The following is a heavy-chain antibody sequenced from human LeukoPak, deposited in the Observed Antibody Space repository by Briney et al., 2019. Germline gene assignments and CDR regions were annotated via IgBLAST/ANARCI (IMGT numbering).Heavy chain of an antibody. CDR3: ARYPYYDILTGYSLYGMDV. D-gene: IGHD3-9*01. V-gene: IGHV3-30*04. CDR2: ISYDGINK. J-gene: IGHJ6*04. Sequence: GGSLRLSCAASGFTFSNYAMHWVRQAPGKGLEWVAVISYDGINKYYADSVKGRFTISRDNSKNTLYLQMNSLRAEDTAVYYCARYPYYDILTGYSLYGMDVWGKGTTVTVSS. CDR1: GFTFSNYA.